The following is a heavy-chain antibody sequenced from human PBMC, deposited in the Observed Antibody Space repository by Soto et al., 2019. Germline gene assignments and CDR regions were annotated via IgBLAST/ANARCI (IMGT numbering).Heavy chain of an antibody. CDR2: INHSGST. D-gene: IGHD5-18*01. CDR3: ARYIVDTPDY. CDR1: GGSFSGYY. J-gene: IGHJ4*02. Sequence: QVQLQQWGAGLLKPSETLSLTCAVYGGSFSGYYWSWIRQPPGKGLEWIGEINHSGSTNYNPSLNXXVXIXXDTSKHQFSLKLSSVTAADTAVYYCARYIVDTPDYWGQGTLVTVSS. V-gene: IGHV4-34*01.